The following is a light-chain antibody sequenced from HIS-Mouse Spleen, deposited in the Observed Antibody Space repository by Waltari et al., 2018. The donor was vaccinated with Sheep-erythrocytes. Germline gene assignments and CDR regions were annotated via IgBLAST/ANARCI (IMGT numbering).Light chain of an antibody. CDR1: SSDVGGYNY. V-gene: IGLV2-11*01. CDR2: DVS. Sequence: QSALTQPRSVSGSPGQSVTISCTGTSSDVGGYNYVSWYQQPPGKAPKLMIYDVSKRPSGVPDRFSGSKSGNTAYLTISGLQAEDEADYYCCSYAGSYTWVCGGGTKLTVL. CDR3: CSYAGSYTWV. J-gene: IGLJ3*02.